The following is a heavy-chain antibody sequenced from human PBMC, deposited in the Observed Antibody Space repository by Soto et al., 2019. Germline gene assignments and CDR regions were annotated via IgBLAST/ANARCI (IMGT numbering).Heavy chain of an antibody. CDR3: ARELRGKSYGGGGYYYGMDV. J-gene: IGHJ6*02. V-gene: IGHV4-59*01. Sequence: ESLSLVAIVAGGCMGSYYGVWIGPPPGKGLELIGYIYYSGSTNYNPSLKSRVTISVDTSKNQFSLKLSSVNAADTDVYYCARELRGKSYGGGGYYYGMDVWGRGATVTVSS. CDR1: GGCMGSYY. CDR2: IYYSGST. D-gene: IGHD5-18*01.